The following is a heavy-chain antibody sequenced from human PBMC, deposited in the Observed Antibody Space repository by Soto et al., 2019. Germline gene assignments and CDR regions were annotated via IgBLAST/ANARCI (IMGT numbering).Heavy chain of an antibody. V-gene: IGHV4-59*01. Sequence: SETLSLTCTVSGGSISSYYWSWIRQPPGKGLEWIGYIYYSGSTNYNPSLKSRVTISVDTSKNQFSLKLSSVTAADTAVYYCARDYKRLGELSSGFDYWGQGTLVTVSS. CDR2: IYYSGST. D-gene: IGHD3-16*02. J-gene: IGHJ4*02. CDR1: GGSISSYY. CDR3: ARDYKRLGELSSGFDY.